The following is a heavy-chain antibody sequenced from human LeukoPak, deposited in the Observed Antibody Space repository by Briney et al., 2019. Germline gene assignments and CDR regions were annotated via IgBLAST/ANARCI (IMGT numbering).Heavy chain of an antibody. Sequence: ASVKVSCKASGGTFSSYAISWVRQAPGQGLEWMGRIIPILGIANYAQKFQGRVTITADKSTSTAYMELSSLRSGDTAVYYCAKSNYDFWSGYLGGGDYWGQGTLVTVSS. J-gene: IGHJ4*02. CDR1: GGTFSSYA. V-gene: IGHV1-69*04. CDR3: AKSNYDFWSGYLGGGDY. D-gene: IGHD3-3*01. CDR2: IIPILGIA.